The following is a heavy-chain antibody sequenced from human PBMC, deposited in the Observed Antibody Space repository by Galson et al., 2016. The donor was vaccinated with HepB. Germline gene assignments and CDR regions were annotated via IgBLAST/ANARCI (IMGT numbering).Heavy chain of an antibody. J-gene: IGHJ5*02. Sequence: SLRLSCAAFGFTFSRYALHWVRQAPGKGLEWVAVISYDGTNKYYADSVKGRFTISRDNSKNSLYLQMNSLRPEDTAVYYCAKEGHHDFWSGYYNWFAPWGQGTLVTVSS. CDR2: ISYDGTNK. D-gene: IGHD3-3*01. CDR3: AKEGHHDFWSGYYNWFAP. V-gene: IGHV3-30-3*01. CDR1: GFTFSRYA.